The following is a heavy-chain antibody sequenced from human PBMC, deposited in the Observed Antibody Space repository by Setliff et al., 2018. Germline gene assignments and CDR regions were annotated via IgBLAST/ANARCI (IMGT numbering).Heavy chain of an antibody. V-gene: IGHV3-21*01. CDR3: ARSAANGGHDPFDI. J-gene: IGHJ3*02. D-gene: IGHD6-25*01. CDR1: GFPFSISS. CDR2: ISDSSFHI. Sequence: GESLKISCAASGFPFSISSMHWVRQAPGKGLEWVSSISDSSFHIYYRDSVKGRFTIFRDNAKNSLYLQMNSLRADDTAVYYCARSAANGGHDPFDIWGQGTMGTV.